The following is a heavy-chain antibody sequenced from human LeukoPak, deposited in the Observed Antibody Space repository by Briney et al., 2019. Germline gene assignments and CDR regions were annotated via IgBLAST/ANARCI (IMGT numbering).Heavy chain of an antibody. Sequence: GGSLRLSCAASGFAFSSHEMNWVRQAPGKGLEWVSYISSSGASINYADSVKGRFTISRDNAKNSLYLQMNSLRAEDTAVYYCARRFDCWGQGTLVTVSS. V-gene: IGHV3-48*03. CDR1: GFAFSSHE. CDR2: ISSSGASI. CDR3: ARRFDC. J-gene: IGHJ4*02.